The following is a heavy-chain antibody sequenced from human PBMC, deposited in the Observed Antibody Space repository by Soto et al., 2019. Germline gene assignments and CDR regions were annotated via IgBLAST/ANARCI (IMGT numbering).Heavy chain of an antibody. CDR1: GGSVNTLY. V-gene: IGHV4-4*07. D-gene: IGHD5-18*01. CDR2: LFASAST. CDR3: AREGSSSAYNFAHGIQLWSFDS. Sequence: SDTLSRTCTDSGGSVNTLYWIWVRRPAGKGLEGIGRLFASASTNFTPPSESRVPMSVDTCKNHFSLNLSSVAGADMAVYYCAREGSSSAYNFAHGIQLWSFDSWGQGALVTVSS. J-gene: IGHJ4*02.